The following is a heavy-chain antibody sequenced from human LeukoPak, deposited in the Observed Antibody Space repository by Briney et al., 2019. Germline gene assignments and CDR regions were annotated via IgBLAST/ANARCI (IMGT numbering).Heavy chain of an antibody. CDR3: AKGIVGSRPPFDY. V-gene: IGHV3-23*01. CDR2: ISGSGGST. CDR1: GFTFSSYA. D-gene: IGHD1-26*01. J-gene: IGHJ4*02. Sequence: GGSLRLSCEASGFTFSSYAMSWVRQAPGKGLEWVSGISGSGGSTYYADSVKGRFTISRDNSKNTLYLQMNSLRAEDTAVHYCAKGIVGSRPPFDYWGQGTLVTVSS.